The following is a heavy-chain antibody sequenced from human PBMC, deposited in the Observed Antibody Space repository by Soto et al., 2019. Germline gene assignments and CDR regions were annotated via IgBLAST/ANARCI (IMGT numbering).Heavy chain of an antibody. V-gene: IGHV1-69*13. J-gene: IGHJ4*02. D-gene: IGHD3-22*01. CDR3: AREMYYYDSSGYRPFDY. CDR1: GGTFSSYA. CDR2: IIPIFGTA. Sequence: ASVKVSCKASGGTFSSYAISWVRQAPGQGLEWMGGIIPIFGTANYAQKFQGRVTITADESTSTAYMELSSLRSEDTAVYYCAREMYYYDSSGYRPFDYWGQGTLVTVSS.